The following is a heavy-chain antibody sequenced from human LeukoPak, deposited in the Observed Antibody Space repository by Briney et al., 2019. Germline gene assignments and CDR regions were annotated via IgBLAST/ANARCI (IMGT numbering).Heavy chain of an antibody. Sequence: GGSLRLSCAASGFTFSSYWMSWVRQAPGKGLEWVANIKQDGSEKYYVDSVKGRFTISRDNAKNSLYLQMNSLRAEDTAVYYCARDQYAIVVVVAASSPNFDYWGQGTLVTVSS. CDR1: GFTFSSYW. D-gene: IGHD2-15*01. V-gene: IGHV3-7*01. CDR2: IKQDGSEK. J-gene: IGHJ4*02. CDR3: ARDQYAIVVVVAASSPNFDY.